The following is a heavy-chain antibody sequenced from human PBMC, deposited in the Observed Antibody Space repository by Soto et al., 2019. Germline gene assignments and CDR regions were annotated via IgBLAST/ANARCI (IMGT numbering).Heavy chain of an antibody. CDR3: ARSYYDFWSGSKGASYYFDY. V-gene: IGHV4-59*01. CDR2: IYYSGST. D-gene: IGHD3-3*01. J-gene: IGHJ4*02. Sequence: SETLSLTCTVSGGSISSYYWSWIRQPPGKGLEWIGYIYYSGSTNYNPSLKSRVTISVDTSKNQFSLKLSAVTAADTAVYYCARSYYDFWSGSKGASYYFDYWGQGTLVTVSS. CDR1: GGSISSYY.